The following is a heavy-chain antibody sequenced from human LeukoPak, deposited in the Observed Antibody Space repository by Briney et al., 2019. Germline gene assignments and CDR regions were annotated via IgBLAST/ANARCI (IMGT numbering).Heavy chain of an antibody. V-gene: IGHV1-18*01. CDR2: ISAYNGNT. CDR1: GYTFTSYG. CDR3: ARDGRVPYYYYGMDV. Sequence: ASVKVSCKASGYTFTSYGISWVRQAPGQGLERMGWISAYNGNTNYAQKLQGRVTMTTDTSTSTAYMELRSLRSDDTAVYYCARDGRVPYYYYGMDVWGQGTTVTVSS. J-gene: IGHJ6*02. D-gene: IGHD3-10*01.